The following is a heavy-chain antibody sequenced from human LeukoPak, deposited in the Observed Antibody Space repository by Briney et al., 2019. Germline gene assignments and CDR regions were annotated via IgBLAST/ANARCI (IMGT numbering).Heavy chain of an antibody. CDR3: ARVDTVAL. V-gene: IGHV1-2*06. J-gene: IGHJ1*01. D-gene: IGHD5-18*01. CDR1: GGTFSSYA. CDR2: INPNSGGT. Sequence: ASVKVSCKASGGTFSSYAISWVRQAPGQGLEWMGRINPNSGGTNYAQKFQGRVTMTRDMSISTAYMELSRLRFDDTAVYYCARVDTVALWGQGTLVTVSS.